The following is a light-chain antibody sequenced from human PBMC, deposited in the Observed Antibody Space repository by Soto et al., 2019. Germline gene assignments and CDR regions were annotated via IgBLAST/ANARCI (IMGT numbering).Light chain of an antibody. CDR1: QIISSS. V-gene: IGKV4-1*01. CDR2: WAS. CDR3: QQYYSTPAT. J-gene: IGKJ4*01. Sequence: DIQMTQSPSSLSASVGDKFTITCRAGQIISSSLAWYQQKPGQPPKLLIYWASTRESGVPDRFSGSGSGTDFTLTINSLQAEDVAVYYCQQYYSTPATFGGGTKVDIK.